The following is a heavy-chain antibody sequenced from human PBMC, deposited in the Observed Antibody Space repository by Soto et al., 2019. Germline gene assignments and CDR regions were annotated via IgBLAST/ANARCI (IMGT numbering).Heavy chain of an antibody. V-gene: IGHV3-30*18. Sequence: GGSLRLSCAASGFTFSSYGMHWVRQAPGKGLEWVAVISYDGSNKYYADSVKGRFTISRDNSKNTLYLQMNSLRAEDTAVYYCAKDLDSSSWYTPTFDYWGQGTLVTVSS. CDR1: GFTFSSYG. CDR3: AKDLDSSSWYTPTFDY. D-gene: IGHD6-13*01. J-gene: IGHJ4*02. CDR2: ISYDGSNK.